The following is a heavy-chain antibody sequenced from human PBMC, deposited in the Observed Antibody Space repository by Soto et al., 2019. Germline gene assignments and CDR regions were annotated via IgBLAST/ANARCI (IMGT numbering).Heavy chain of an antibody. V-gene: IGHV3-23*01. CDR1: GFTFSSYA. CDR2: ISGSGGST. J-gene: IGHJ4*02. Sequence: PGGSLRLSYAASGFTFSSYAMSWVRQAPGKGLEWVSAISGSGGSTYYADSVKGRFTISRDNSKNTLYLQMNSLRAEDTAVYYCAKDIFVVSGYDSPSCSLDYWGQGTLVTVSS. D-gene: IGHD5-12*01. CDR3: AKDIFVVSGYDSPSCSLDY.